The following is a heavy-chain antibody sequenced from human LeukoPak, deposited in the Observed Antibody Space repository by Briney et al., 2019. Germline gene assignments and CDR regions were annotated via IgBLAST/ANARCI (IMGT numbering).Heavy chain of an antibody. CDR2: ISGSGGRT. Sequence: GGSLRLSCAASGFTFSSYAMSWVRQAPGKGLEWVSAISGSGGRTYYADSVKGRFTISRDNSKNTLYLQMNSLRAEDTAVYYCAKEQEIEWGFSSSWYHGPLDYWGQGTLVTVSS. D-gene: IGHD6-13*01. J-gene: IGHJ4*02. CDR3: AKEQEIEWGFSSSWYHGPLDY. CDR1: GFTFSSYA. V-gene: IGHV3-23*01.